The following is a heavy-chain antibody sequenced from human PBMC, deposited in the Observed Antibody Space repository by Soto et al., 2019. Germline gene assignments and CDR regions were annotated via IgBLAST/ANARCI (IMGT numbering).Heavy chain of an antibody. CDR2: IFRDGTA. V-gene: IGHV4-4*02. CDR1: GVSLTSGNW. Sequence: PSETLSLTCAVSGVSLTSGNWWTCVRQSPQRGLEYIGEIFRDGTANYYPSFERRVAMSVDTSRNQFSLKLTSVTAADTAVYFCARLVYDTRLNYMYFDFWGPGTLVTVSS. D-gene: IGHD3-10*01. J-gene: IGHJ4*02. CDR3: ARLVYDTRLNYMYFDF.